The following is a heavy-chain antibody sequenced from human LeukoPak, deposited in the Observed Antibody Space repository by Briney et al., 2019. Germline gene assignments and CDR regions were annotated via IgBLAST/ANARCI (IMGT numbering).Heavy chain of an antibody. J-gene: IGHJ3*02. D-gene: IGHD1-14*01. CDR2: IYSGGST. CDR1: EFTVSSNY. Sequence: GGSLRLSCAASEFTVSSNYMSWVRQAPEKGLEWVSSIYSGGSTYYADSVKGRFTISRDNSKNMVYLQMNSLRAEDTAVYFCARVRLDRSERNLDAFENWGQGTMVTVSS. V-gene: IGHV3-53*01. CDR3: ARVRLDRSERNLDAFEN.